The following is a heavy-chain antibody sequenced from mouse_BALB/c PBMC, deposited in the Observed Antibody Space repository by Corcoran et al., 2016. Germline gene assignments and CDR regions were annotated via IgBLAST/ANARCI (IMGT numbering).Heavy chain of an antibody. J-gene: IGHJ2*01. CDR2: INTYTGEP. CDR3: ARGDSSNFDY. Sequence: QIQLVQSGPELKKPGETVKISCKASGYTFTNYGMNWVKQDPGKGLKWMGWINTYTGEPTYADDFKGRFAFSLETSASTAYLQINNLKNEDMATYFCARGDSSNFDYWGQGTTLTVSS. V-gene: IGHV9-1*02. D-gene: IGHD3-3*01. CDR1: GYTFTNYG.